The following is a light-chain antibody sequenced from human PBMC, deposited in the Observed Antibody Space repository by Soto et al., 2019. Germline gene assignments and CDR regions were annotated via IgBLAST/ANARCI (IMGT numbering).Light chain of an antibody. CDR3: QQYYTTPLT. CDR2: WAS. Sequence: DIVMTQSPDSLAVSLGERATINCKPSQSVLYNSNNKHYLAWYQHKPGQPPRLLIYWASTRESGVPDRFSGSGSGRDFTLTISSLQTEDVAVYYCQQYYTTPLTFGGGTKVEIK. CDR1: QSVLYNSNNKHY. J-gene: IGKJ4*01. V-gene: IGKV4-1*01.